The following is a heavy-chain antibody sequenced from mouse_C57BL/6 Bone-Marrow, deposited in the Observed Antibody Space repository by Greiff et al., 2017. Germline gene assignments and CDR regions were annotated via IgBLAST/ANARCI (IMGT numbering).Heavy chain of an antibody. CDR3: ARLLITTVVATIGYYFDY. Sequence: QVQLQQPGAELVKPGASVKLSCKASGYTFTSYWMHWVKQRPGRGLEWIGRIDPNSGGTKYNEKFKSKATLTVDKPSSTAYMQLSSLTSEDSAVYYCARLLITTVVATIGYYFDYWGQGTTLTVSS. J-gene: IGHJ2*01. CDR2: IDPNSGGT. D-gene: IGHD1-1*01. CDR1: GYTFTSYW. V-gene: IGHV1-72*01.